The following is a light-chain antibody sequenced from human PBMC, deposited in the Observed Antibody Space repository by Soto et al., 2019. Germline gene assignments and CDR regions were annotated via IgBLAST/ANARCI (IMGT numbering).Light chain of an antibody. V-gene: IGKV1-39*01. J-gene: IGKJ2*02. Sequence: EIQMTQSPCSLSSSLGDRVTITCRASQSISSYLKWYQQKPGIDPNILIYDASSWQSGVASRISGSGSGTTFTLTISSLQPEDYPTYYCSQNYSNPRGTFGQGTKLEIK. CDR1: QSISSY. CDR3: SQNYSNPRGT. CDR2: DAS.